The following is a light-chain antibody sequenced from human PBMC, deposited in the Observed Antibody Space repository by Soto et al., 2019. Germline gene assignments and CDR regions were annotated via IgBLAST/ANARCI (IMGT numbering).Light chain of an antibody. CDR1: QSVSSRY. V-gene: IGKV3-20*01. J-gene: IGKJ2*01. CDR3: QQYGSSPPMYT. CDR2: GAS. Sequence: EIVLTQSPGTLSLSPGGRATLSCRTSQSVSSRYLAWYQQKPGQAPRLLIYGASSRATGIPDRFSGSGSGTDFTLTISRLEPEDFAVYYCQQYGSSPPMYTFGQGTKLEIK.